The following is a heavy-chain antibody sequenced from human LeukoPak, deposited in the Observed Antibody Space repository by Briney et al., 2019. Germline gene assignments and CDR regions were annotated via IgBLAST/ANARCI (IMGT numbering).Heavy chain of an antibody. CDR1: GASISNSDW. Sequence: SETLSLTCSVSGASISNSDWWTWVRQPPGEGLEWIGEIYHGGTTKYNPSLKSRVTISVDTSKNQFSLKLSSVTAADTAVYYCARPDAPGSSSRFDIWGQGTMVTVSS. J-gene: IGHJ3*02. CDR2: IYHGGTT. V-gene: IGHV4-4*02. CDR3: ARPDAPGSSSRFDI. D-gene: IGHD6-6*01.